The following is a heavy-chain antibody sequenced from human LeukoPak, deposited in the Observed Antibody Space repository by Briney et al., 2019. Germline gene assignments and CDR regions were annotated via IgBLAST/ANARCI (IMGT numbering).Heavy chain of an antibody. Sequence: ASLKVSCKAPGGTFSSYAISCVRQAPEQGLEWMGELIPIFVTANYAQKFQGRVTITADESTSTAYMELSSLRSEDTAVYYCARGEQQLAYFDYWGQGTLVSVSS. CDR2: LIPIFVTA. D-gene: IGHD6-13*01. CDR1: GGTFSSYA. CDR3: ARGEQQLAYFDY. V-gene: IGHV1-69*01. J-gene: IGHJ4*02.